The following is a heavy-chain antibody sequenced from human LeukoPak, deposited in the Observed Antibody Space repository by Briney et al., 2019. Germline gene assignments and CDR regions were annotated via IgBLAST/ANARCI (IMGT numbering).Heavy chain of an antibody. D-gene: IGHD5/OR15-5a*01. CDR3: ATSDTVSTYNWFDP. V-gene: IGHV4-39*01. J-gene: IGHJ5*02. Sequence: SEALSVSCIHSRGSISSNTYFWGWISLPPRKGLEWIASIRYSGSTFYNPSLKSRVTISVDTSKNQFSLNLSSLTAADAAVYYCATSDTVSTYNWFDPWRQGTLVTVS. CDR2: IRYSGST. CDR1: RGSISSNTYF.